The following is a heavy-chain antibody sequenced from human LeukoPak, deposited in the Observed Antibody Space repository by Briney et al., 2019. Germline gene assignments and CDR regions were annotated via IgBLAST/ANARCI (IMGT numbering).Heavy chain of an antibody. J-gene: IGHJ4*02. CDR3: AIARPYYDSSV. CDR1: GFTFSSYG. V-gene: IGHV3-30*03. CDR2: ISYDGSNK. D-gene: IGHD3-22*01. Sequence: PGGSLRLSCAASGFTFSSYGMHWVRQAPGKGLEWVAVISYDGSNKYYADSVKGRFTISRDNSKNTLYLQMNSLRAEDTAVYYCAIARPYYDSSVWGQGTLVTVSS.